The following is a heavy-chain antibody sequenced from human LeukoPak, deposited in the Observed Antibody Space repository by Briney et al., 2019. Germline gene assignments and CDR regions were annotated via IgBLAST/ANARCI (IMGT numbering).Heavy chain of an antibody. CDR2: IYTSGST. D-gene: IGHD1-26*01. CDR1: GNSISSGDNY. J-gene: IGHJ6*03. CDR3: ARGPSSRRVVGATVRFYYYMDV. V-gene: IGHV4-61*02. Sequence: SETLSLTCTVSGNSISSGDNYWSWIRQPAGKGLEWIGRIYTSGSTNYNPSLKSRVTISGDTSKNQFSLKLSSVTAADTAVYYCARGPSSRRVVGATVRFYYYMDVWGKGTTVTVSS.